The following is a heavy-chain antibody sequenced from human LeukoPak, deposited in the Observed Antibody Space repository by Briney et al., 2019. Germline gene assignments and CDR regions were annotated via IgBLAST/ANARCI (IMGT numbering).Heavy chain of an antibody. J-gene: IGHJ5*02. D-gene: IGHD6-13*01. CDR3: ATPGRIPEAANWFDP. Sequence: GGSLRLSCAASGFTFPNAWMSWLRQAPGKGLEWVGHIKSRTDGGTTDYAAPVKGRFTISRDDSENTLYLQMNSLKTEDTAVYYCATPGRIPEAANWFDPWGQGTLVTVSS. V-gene: IGHV3-15*01. CDR1: GFTFPNAW. CDR2: IKSRTDGGTT.